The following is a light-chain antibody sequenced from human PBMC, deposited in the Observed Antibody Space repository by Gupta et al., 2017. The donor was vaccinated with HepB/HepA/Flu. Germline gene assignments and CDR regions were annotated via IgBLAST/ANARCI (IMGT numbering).Light chain of an antibody. Sequence: QSVLTQPPSASGTPGQRVTISCSGSSFNIGSNTVNWYQQLPGTAPKLLIYSYDQRPSGVPERFSGSKSGTSASLAISGLQAEDEADYYCAAWDDSLNGVVFGGGTKLTVL. V-gene: IGLV1-44*01. CDR3: AAWDDSLNGVV. J-gene: IGLJ2*01. CDR2: SYD. CDR1: SFNIGSNT.